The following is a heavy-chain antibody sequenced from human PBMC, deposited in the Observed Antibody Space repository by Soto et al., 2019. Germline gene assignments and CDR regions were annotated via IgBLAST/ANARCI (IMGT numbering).Heavy chain of an antibody. CDR1: GGSIRSYY. Sequence: PSDTLSLTVTVSGGSIRSYYWSGSQQPPGKGLEWIGYIYYSGSTNYNPSPNVRVTISVDTSKNQFSLKLSSVTAADTAVYYCGRVEGQLELSGVYYHDMDVWGQGTTVTVSS. CDR3: GRVEGQLELSGVYYHDMDV. V-gene: IGHV4-59*07. CDR2: IYYSGST. D-gene: IGHD1-1*01. J-gene: IGHJ6*02.